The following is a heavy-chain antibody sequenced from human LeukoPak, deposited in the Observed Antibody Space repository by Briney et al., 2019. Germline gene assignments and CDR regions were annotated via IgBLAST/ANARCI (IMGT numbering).Heavy chain of an antibody. D-gene: IGHD6-19*01. V-gene: IGHV3-74*01. Sequence: GGSLRLSCVVSGFTFSSYWMNWFRQAPGKGLVWVSRLSPDGGTIDYSDSVRGRFTISRDNAKDTLYLQMNSLRVDDTAVYYCATAGQWRFDSWGLGTLVTVSS. CDR2: LSPDGGTI. J-gene: IGHJ4*02. CDR3: ATAGQWRFDS. CDR1: GFTFSSYW.